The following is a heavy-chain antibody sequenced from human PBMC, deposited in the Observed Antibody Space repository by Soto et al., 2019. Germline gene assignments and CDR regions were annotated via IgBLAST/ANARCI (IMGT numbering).Heavy chain of an antibody. CDR1: GGTFSSYA. J-gene: IGHJ4*02. D-gene: IGHD3-10*01. CDR3: AKVWFGELLVDY. V-gene: IGHV1-2*04. CDR2: INPNSGGT. Sequence: ASVKVSCKASGGTFSSYAISWVRQAPGQGLEWMGWINPNSGGTNYAQKFQGWVTMTRDTSISTAYMELSRLRSDDTAVYYCAKVWFGELLVDYWGQGTLVTVSS.